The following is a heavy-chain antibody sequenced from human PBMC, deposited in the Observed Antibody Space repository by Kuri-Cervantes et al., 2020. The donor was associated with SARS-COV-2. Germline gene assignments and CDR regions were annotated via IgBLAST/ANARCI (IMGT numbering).Heavy chain of an antibody. J-gene: IGHJ6*03. V-gene: IGHV4-34*01. CDR3: AREGRHFDWLATIGYMDV. CDR2: INHSGST. CDR1: GGSFSGYY. D-gene: IGHD3-9*01. Sequence: SETLSLTCAVYGGSFSGYYWSWIRQPPGKGLEWIGEINHSGSTNYNPSLKSRVTISVDTSKNQFSLKLSSVTAADTAVYYCAREGRHFDWLATIGYMDVWGKGTTVTVSS.